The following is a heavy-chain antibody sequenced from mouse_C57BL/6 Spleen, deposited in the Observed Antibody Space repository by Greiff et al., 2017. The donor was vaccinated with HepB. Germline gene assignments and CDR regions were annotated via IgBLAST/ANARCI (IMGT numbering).Heavy chain of an antibody. J-gene: IGHJ3*01. Sequence: QVQLKESGAELVKPGASVKMSCKASGYTFTSYWITWVKQRPGQGLEWIGDIYPGSGSTNYNEKFKSKATLTVDTSSSTAYMQLSSLTSEDSAVYYCARYDDAFAYWGQGTLVTVSA. CDR2: IYPGSGST. D-gene: IGHD2-4*01. V-gene: IGHV1-55*01. CDR1: GYTFTSYW. CDR3: ARYDDAFAY.